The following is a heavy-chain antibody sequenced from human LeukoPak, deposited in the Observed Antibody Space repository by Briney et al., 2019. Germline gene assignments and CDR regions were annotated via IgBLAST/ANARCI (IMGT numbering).Heavy chain of an antibody. Sequence: GGSLRLSCAASEFTFSSYSMNWVRQAPGKGLEWVSYITNSGNSKSYADSVKGRFTISRDNTKNSLYLQMNGLRAEDTAVYYCARGGYYYDSSGVDYWGQGTLVTVSS. J-gene: IGHJ4*02. CDR1: EFTFSSYS. CDR3: ARGGYYYDSSGVDY. V-gene: IGHV3-48*01. D-gene: IGHD3-22*01. CDR2: ITNSGNSK.